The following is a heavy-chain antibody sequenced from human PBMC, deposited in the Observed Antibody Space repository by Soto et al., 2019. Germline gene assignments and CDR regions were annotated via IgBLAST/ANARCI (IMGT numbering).Heavy chain of an antibody. CDR3: ARGPGSTAFDP. J-gene: IGHJ5*02. CDR2: ISYDGSNK. D-gene: IGHD5-18*01. CDR1: GFTFSSYA. Sequence: GGSLRLSCAASGFTFSSYAMHWVRQAPGKGLEWVAVISYDGSNKYYADSVKGRFTISRDNSKNTLYLQMNSLRAEDTAMYYCARGPGSTAFDPWGQGTLVTVSS. V-gene: IGHV3-30-3*01.